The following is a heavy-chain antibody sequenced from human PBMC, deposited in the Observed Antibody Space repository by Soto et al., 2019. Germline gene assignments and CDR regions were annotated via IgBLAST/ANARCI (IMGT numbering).Heavy chain of an antibody. V-gene: IGHV3-23*01. D-gene: IGHD3-22*01. CDR1: GFTFISYA. Sequence: GGSLRLSCAASGFTFISYAMSWVRQAPGKGLEWVSAISGSGGSTYYADSVKGRFTISRDNSKNTLYLQMNSLRAEDTAVYYCARHRGHYYDSSGYYYNSEYYFDYWGQGTLVTVSS. J-gene: IGHJ4*02. CDR3: ARHRGHYYDSSGYYYNSEYYFDY. CDR2: ISGSGGST.